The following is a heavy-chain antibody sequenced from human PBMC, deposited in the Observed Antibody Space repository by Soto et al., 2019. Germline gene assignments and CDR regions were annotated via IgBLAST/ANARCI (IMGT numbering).Heavy chain of an antibody. V-gene: IGHV3-11*06. D-gene: IGHD2-21*01. Sequence: QVQLVESGGGVVKPGGSLRLSCASSGFTFSDHYMSWIRRSPGKGLEFLSYISPRTTYKNYAESVKGRFTISRDNAKNSLYLQLNSLRAEDTAIYYCSRGGGGGLFDLWGQGTFVTVSS. CDR2: ISPRTTYK. CDR3: SRGGGGGLFDL. J-gene: IGHJ4*02. CDR1: GFTFSDHY.